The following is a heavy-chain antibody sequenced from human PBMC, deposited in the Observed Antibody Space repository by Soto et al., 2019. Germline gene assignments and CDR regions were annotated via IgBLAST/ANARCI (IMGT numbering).Heavy chain of an antibody. Sequence: ASVKVSCKASGYTFTSYGIRWVRQAPGQGLERMGWISAYNGNTNYAQKLQGRVTMTTDTSTSTAYMELRSLRADDTAVYYCARVVVVPAARGPYYYYYGMDVWGQGTTVTVSS. J-gene: IGHJ6*02. CDR2: ISAYNGNT. CDR3: ARVVVVPAARGPYYYYYGMDV. D-gene: IGHD2-2*01. V-gene: IGHV1-18*04. CDR1: GYTFTSYG.